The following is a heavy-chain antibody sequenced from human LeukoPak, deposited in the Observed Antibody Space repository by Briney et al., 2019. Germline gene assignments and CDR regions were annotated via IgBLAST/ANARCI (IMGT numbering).Heavy chain of an antibody. J-gene: IGHJ4*02. Sequence: PGGSLRLSCAASGSTFSSYAMTWVCQAPGKGLEWVSAISGSGGSTYSADSVKGRFTISRDNSKNTLYLQMNSRRAEDTAVYYCAKGGGARPFDYWGQGTLVTVSS. CDR1: GSTFSSYA. V-gene: IGHV3-23*01. D-gene: IGHD3-16*01. CDR2: ISGSGGST. CDR3: AKGGGARPFDY.